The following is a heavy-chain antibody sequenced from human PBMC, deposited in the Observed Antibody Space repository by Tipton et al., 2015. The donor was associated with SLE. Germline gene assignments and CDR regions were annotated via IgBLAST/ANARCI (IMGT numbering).Heavy chain of an antibody. V-gene: IGHV3-43*01. CDR2: IGWNGARA. CDR1: GFPFDYFT. Sequence: GSLRLSCVASGFPFDYFTMHWVRQAPGKGLGWVGLIGWNGARADYAQPVRGRITISRDNSKNSLHQQMTSLTTGDTALYYCAKDIGVGEAFDSWGLGTLVTVSS. D-gene: IGHD3-3*01. J-gene: IGHJ4*02. CDR3: AKDIGVGEAFDS.